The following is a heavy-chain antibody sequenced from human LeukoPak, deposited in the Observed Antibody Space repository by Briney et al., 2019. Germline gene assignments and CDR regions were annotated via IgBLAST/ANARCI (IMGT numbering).Heavy chain of an antibody. CDR1: GFTFSSYA. J-gene: IGHJ4*02. D-gene: IGHD5-18*01. V-gene: IGHV3-23*01. CDR3: AKLSGYSYGSCDY. CDR2: ISGSGGTP. Sequence: GGSLRLSCAASGFTFSSYAMSWVRQAPGKGLEWVSAISGSGGTPYYADSVQGRFTISRDNSKNTLYLQMNSLRAEDTAVYYCAKLSGYSYGSCDYWGQGTLVTVSS.